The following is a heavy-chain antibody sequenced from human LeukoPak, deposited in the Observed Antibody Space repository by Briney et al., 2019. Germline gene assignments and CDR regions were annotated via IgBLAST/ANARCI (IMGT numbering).Heavy chain of an antibody. Sequence: GESLKISCKGSGYSFTSYWIGWVRQMPGKGLEWMGIIYPGDSDTRYSPSFQGQVTISADKSISTAYLQWGSLKASDTAMYYCARRGRDSNGYLNYFDYWGQGALVTVAS. V-gene: IGHV5-51*01. CDR3: ARRGRDSNGYLNYFDY. J-gene: IGHJ4*02. CDR2: IYPGDSDT. CDR1: GYSFTSYW. D-gene: IGHD3-22*01.